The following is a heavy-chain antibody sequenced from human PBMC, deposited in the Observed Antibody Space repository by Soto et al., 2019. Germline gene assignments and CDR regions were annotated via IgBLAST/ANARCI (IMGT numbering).Heavy chain of an antibody. V-gene: IGHV3-30*03. D-gene: IGHD1-26*01. Sequence: GGSLRLSCAASGFTFSSYGMHWVRQAPGKGLEWVAVISYDGSNKYYADSVKGRFTISRDNSKNTLYLQMNSLRAEDTAVYYCADGSYAAPAGYWGQGTLVTVSS. CDR3: ADGSYAAPAGY. J-gene: IGHJ4*02. CDR2: ISYDGSNK. CDR1: GFTFSSYG.